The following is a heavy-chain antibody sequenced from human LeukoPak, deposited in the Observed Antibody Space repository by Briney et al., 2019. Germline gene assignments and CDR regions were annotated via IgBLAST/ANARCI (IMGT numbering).Heavy chain of an antibody. D-gene: IGHD3-9*01. V-gene: IGHV3-21*01. CDR2: ISSSSSYI. J-gene: IGHJ4*02. CDR3: ARDGSTYYDILTGYYQYRGYFDY. Sequence: GGSLRLFCAASGFTFSSYSMNWVRQAPGKGLEWVSSISSSSSYIYYADSVKGRFTISRDNAKNSLYLQMNSLRAEDTAVYYCARDGSTYYDILTGYYQYRGYFDYWGQGTLVTVSS. CDR1: GFTFSSYS.